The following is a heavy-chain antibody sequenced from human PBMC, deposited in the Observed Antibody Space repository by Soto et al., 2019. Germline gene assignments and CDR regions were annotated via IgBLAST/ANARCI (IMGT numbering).Heavy chain of an antibody. D-gene: IGHD5-12*01. CDR2: IWYDGSNK. CDR3: AKQIVATTYFDY. CDR1: GFTFSSYG. Sequence: GGSLRLSCAASGFTFSSYGMHWVRQAPGKGLEWVAVIWYDGSNKYYADSVKGRFTISRDNSKNTLYLQMNSLRAEDTAVYYCAKQIVATTYFDYWGQGTLVTVSS. V-gene: IGHV3-33*06. J-gene: IGHJ4*02.